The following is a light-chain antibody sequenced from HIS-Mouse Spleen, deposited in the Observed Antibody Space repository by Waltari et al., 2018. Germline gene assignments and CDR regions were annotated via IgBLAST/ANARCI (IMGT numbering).Light chain of an antibody. CDR3: MQALQTWT. J-gene: IGKJ1*01. CDR2: LGS. CDR1: QSLLHSNGYNY. V-gene: IGKV2-28*01. Sequence: DIVMTQSPLSLPVTPGAPASIPCRSSQSLLHSNGYNYLDWYLQKPGQSPQLLIYLGSNRASGVPDRCSCSGSGTDFTLKISRVEAEDVGVYYCMQALQTWTFGQGTKVEIK.